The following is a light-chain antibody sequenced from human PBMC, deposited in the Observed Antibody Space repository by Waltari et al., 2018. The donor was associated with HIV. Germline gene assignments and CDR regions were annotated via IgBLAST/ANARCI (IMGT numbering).Light chain of an antibody. J-gene: IGLJ2*01. CDR2: MND. CDR1: TSNIGSNY. Sequence: QSVVTQPPSASGTLGQRVTISCSGGTSNIGSNYVYWYQHLPGTSPKLLIYMNDQRPSGVPDRISGSKSGTSASLAISGLRSGDEADYYCASWDDSLGGYWIFGGGTNLTVL. CDR3: ASWDDSLGGYWI. V-gene: IGLV1-47*01.